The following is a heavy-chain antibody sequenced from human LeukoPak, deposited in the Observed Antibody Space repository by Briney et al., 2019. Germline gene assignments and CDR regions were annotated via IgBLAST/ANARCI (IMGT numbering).Heavy chain of an antibody. V-gene: IGHV4-59*08. Sequence: SETLSLTCSASGASTSDKYWSWIRQSPGRTLEWIGHIYNGRNTKYNPSLTSRVTISVDTSKNQFSLSLPSVTAADTAMYYCAQTTGWPGFDFWGPGALVTVSS. D-gene: IGHD6-19*01. CDR3: AQTTGWPGFDF. CDR1: GASTSDKY. CDR2: IYNGRNT. J-gene: IGHJ4*02.